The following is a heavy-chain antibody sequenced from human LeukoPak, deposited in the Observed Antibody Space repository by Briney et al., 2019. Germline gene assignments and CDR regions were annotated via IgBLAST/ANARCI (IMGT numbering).Heavy chain of an antibody. V-gene: IGHV3-74*01. CDR3: ARSDDFWGGYFPYYYYYGMDV. D-gene: IGHD3-3*01. Sequence: GGSLRLSCAASGFTFSNSWMHWVRQAPGEGLVWVSRMDSDGSTIDYADSVKGRFTISRDNSKNTLYLQMNSLRAEDTAVYYCARSDDFWGGYFPYYYYYGMDVWGQGTTVTVSS. J-gene: IGHJ6*02. CDR2: MDSDGSTI. CDR1: GFTFSNSW.